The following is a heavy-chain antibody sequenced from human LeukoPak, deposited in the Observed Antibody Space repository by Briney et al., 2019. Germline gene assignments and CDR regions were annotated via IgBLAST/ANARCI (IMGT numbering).Heavy chain of an antibody. V-gene: IGHV1-2*02. CDR1: GYTFTGYY. Sequence: GASVEVSCKASGYTFTGYYMHWVRQAPGQGLEWMGWINPNSGGTNYAQKFQGRVTMTRDTSISTAYMELSRLRSDDTAVYYCARDSGDSSGYYPPFDYWGQGTLVTVSS. J-gene: IGHJ4*02. D-gene: IGHD3-22*01. CDR2: INPNSGGT. CDR3: ARDSGDSSGYYPPFDY.